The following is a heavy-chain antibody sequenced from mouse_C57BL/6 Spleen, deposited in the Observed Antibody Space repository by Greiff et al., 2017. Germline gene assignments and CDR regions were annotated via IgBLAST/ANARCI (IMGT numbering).Heavy chain of an antibody. CDR1: GYTFTSYW. Sequence: QVQLQQPGAELVMPGASVKLSCKASGYTFTSYWMHWVKQRPGQGLEWIGEIDPSDSYTNYNQKFKGKSTLTVDKSSSTAYMQLSSLTSEDSAVYDCARRGNYEYDDVSYYMDYWGQGTTLTVSS. V-gene: IGHV1-69*01. CDR2: IDPSDSYT. CDR3: ARRGNYEYDDVSYYMDY. D-gene: IGHD2-4*01. J-gene: IGHJ2*01.